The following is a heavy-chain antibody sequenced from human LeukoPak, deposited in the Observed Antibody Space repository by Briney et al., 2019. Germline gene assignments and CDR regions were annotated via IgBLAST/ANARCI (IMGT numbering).Heavy chain of an antibody. D-gene: IGHD2-15*01. CDR3: ASATTHCSGGSCYIDY. CDR1: GGTFSSYA. J-gene: IGHJ4*02. Sequence: ASVKVSCKASGGTFSSYAISWVRQAPGQGLEWMGRIIPILGIANYAQKFQGRVTITADKSTSTAYMELSSLRSEDTAVYYCASATTHCSGGSCYIDYWGQGTLVTVSS. V-gene: IGHV1-69*04. CDR2: IIPILGIA.